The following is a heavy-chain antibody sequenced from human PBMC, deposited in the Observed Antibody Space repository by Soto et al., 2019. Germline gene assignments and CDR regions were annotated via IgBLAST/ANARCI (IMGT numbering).Heavy chain of an antibody. CDR3: AGHIAAAGTLGLNYFDY. D-gene: IGHD6-13*01. CDR1: GGSISSYY. V-gene: IGHV4-59*08. CDR2: IYYSGST. J-gene: IGHJ4*02. Sequence: SETLSLTCTVSGGSISSYYWSWIRQPPGKGLEWIGYIYYSGSTNYNPSLKSRVTISVDTSKNQFSLKLSSVTAADTAVYYCAGHIAAAGTLGLNYFDYWGQGTLVTVSS.